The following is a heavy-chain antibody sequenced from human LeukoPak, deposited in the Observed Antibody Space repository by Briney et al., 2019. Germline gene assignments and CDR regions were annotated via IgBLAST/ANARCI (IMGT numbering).Heavy chain of an antibody. Sequence: SVKVSCKASGGTFRSYAISWVRQAPGQGLEWMGGIIPIFGTANYAQKFQGRVTITTDESTSTAYMELSSLRSEDTAVYYCASPERSSGYYYEYWGQGTLVTVSS. CDR3: ASPERSSGYYYEY. D-gene: IGHD3-22*01. V-gene: IGHV1-69*05. CDR1: GGTFRSYA. J-gene: IGHJ4*02. CDR2: IIPIFGTA.